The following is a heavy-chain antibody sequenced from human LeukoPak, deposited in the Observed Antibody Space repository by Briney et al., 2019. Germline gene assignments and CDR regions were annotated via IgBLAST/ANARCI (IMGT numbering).Heavy chain of an antibody. CDR2: FDPEDGET. CDR1: GYTLTELS. J-gene: IGHJ6*03. Sequence: GASVKVSCKVSGYTLTELSMHWVRQAPGKGLEWMGGFDPEDGETIYAQKFQGRVTMTEDTSTDTAYMELSSLRSEDTAVYYCATLPEVPAAILHYYYYYYMDVWGKGTTVTVSS. V-gene: IGHV1-24*01. CDR3: ATLPEVPAAILHYYYYYYMDV. D-gene: IGHD2-2*01.